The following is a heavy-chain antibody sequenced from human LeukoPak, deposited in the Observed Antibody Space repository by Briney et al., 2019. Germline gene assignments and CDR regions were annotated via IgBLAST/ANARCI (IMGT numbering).Heavy chain of an antibody. D-gene: IGHD4-23*01. CDR2: INPNTGVR. CDR1: GYSFSGYY. CDR3: AREGVGGLPFDF. V-gene: IGHV1-2*02. J-gene: IGHJ4*02. Sequence: ASVKVSCKASGYSFSGYYIHWVRQAPGQGLEWMGWINPNTGVRKSTQKFRGRVTMTGDTSITTAYMELIRLRSDDTAIYYCAREGVGGLPFDFWGQGTLVSV.